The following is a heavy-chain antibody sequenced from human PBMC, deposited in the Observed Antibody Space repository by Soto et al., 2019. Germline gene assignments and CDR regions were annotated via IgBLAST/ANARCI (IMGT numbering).Heavy chain of an antibody. CDR1: GFIFSGSA. D-gene: IGHD1-1*01. Sequence: EVQLVESGGGLVQPGGSLKLSCAASGFIFSGSAMHWVRQAAGKGLEWVGRIRSKANSYATSYDASVKGRFTISRDDSKNTVYLQMNSLKIDDTAVYYCTRRGTRDNEGEHYWGQGTLVTVSS. J-gene: IGHJ4*02. CDR3: TRRGTRDNEGEHY. CDR2: IRSKANSYAT. V-gene: IGHV3-73*01.